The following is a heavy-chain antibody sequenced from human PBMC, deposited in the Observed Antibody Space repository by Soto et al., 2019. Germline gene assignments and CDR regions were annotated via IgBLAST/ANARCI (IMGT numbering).Heavy chain of an antibody. CDR1: GFTFSSYA. D-gene: IGHD3-16*01. CDR3: ASLGGEPTLDY. Sequence: QVQLVESGGGVVQPGRSLRLSCAASGFTFSSYAMHWVRQAPGKRLEWVAVISYDGSNKYYADSVKGRFTISRDNSKNTLYLQMNSLRAEDTAVYYCASLGGEPTLDYWGQGTLVTVSS. J-gene: IGHJ4*02. V-gene: IGHV3-30-3*01. CDR2: ISYDGSNK.